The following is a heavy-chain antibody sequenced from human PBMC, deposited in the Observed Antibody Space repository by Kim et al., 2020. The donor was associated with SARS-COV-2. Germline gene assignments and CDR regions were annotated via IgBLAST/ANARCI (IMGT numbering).Heavy chain of an antibody. J-gene: IGHJ4*02. CDR3: ARDVSVEDGSGSYYNSPALEY. D-gene: IGHD3-10*01. Sequence: GGSLRLSCAASGFTFSSYSMNWVRQAPGKGLEWVSSISSSSSDIYYADSVKGRFTISRDNSKNSLYLQMNSLRAEDTAVYYCARDVSVEDGSGSYYNSPALEYWGQGTLGTASS. V-gene: IGHV3-21*01. CDR1: GFTFSSYS. CDR2: ISSSSSDI.